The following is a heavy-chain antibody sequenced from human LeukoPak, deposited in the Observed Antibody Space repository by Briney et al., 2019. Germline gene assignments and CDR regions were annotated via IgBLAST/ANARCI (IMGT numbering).Heavy chain of an antibody. CDR1: GFTFNSYA. CDR2: ISGSGDDT. D-gene: IGHD7-27*01. V-gene: IGHV3-23*01. J-gene: IGHJ4*02. CDR3: ARRGPNWGFFDY. Sequence: PGGSLRLSCAASGFTFNSYAMTWVRQAPGKGLEWVSSISGSGDDTLSADSVRGRFTISRDNSKNTLYLQMNNLRAEDTAVYYCARRGPNWGFFDYWGRGTLVTVSS.